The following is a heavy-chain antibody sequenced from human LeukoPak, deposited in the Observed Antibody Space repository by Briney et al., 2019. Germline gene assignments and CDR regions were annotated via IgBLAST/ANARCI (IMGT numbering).Heavy chain of an antibody. J-gene: IGHJ4*02. D-gene: IGHD3/OR15-3a*01. V-gene: IGHV4-38-2*02. Sequence: SETLSLTCTVSGYSISSGYYWGWIRQPPGKGLEWIGSIYYSGNTYYNASLKSQVSISIDTSKNQFSLRLTSVTATDTAVYYCARQTGSGLFILPGGQGTLVTVSS. CDR3: ARQTGSGLFILP. CDR1: GYSISSGYY. CDR2: IYYSGNT.